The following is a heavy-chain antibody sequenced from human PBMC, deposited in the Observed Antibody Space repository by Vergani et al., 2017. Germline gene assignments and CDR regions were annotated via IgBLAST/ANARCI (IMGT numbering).Heavy chain of an antibody. CDR3: AKGGIAAREGLDY. Sequence: QVQLQQWGAGLLKPSETLSLTCAVYGGSFSGYYWSWIRQPPGKGLEWIGEINHSGSTNYNPSLKSRVTISVDTSKNQFSLKLSSVTAADTAVYYCAKGGIAAREGLDYWGQGTLVTVSS. D-gene: IGHD6-6*01. CDR1: GGSFSGYY. V-gene: IGHV4-34*01. CDR2: INHSGST. J-gene: IGHJ4*02.